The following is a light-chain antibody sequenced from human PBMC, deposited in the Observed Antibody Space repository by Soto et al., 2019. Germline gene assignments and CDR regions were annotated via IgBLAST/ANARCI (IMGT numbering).Light chain of an antibody. V-gene: IGLV2-11*01. CDR2: DVN. J-gene: IGLJ1*01. CDR1: SSDVGGYNY. Sequence: QFGLTQPRSVSGSPGHSVTISCTGTSSDVGGYNYVSWYQQHPGKAPKLIIYDVNRRPSGVPDRFSGSKSGNTASLTISGLQAEDEADYYCCSYAGSYTYVFGTGTKVTVL. CDR3: CSYAGSYTYV.